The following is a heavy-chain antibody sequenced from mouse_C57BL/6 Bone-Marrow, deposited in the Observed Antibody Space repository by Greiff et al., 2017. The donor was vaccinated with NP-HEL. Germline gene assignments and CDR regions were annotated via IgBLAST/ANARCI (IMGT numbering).Heavy chain of an antibody. J-gene: IGHJ4*01. D-gene: IGHD2-5*01. CDR1: GYSITSGYY. V-gene: IGHV3-6*01. CDR2: ISYDGSN. Sequence: EVQLQESGPGLVKPSQSLSLTCSVTGYSITSGYYWNWIRQFPGNKLEWMGYISYDGSNNYNPSLKNRISITRDTSKNQFFLKLNSVTTEDTATYYCARRGVYSNYRRGYAMDYWGQGTSVTVSS. CDR3: ARRGVYSNYRRGYAMDY.